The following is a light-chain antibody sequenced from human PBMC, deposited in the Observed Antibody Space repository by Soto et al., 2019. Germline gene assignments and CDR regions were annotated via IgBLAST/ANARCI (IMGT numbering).Light chain of an antibody. V-gene: IGKV3-15*01. CDR2: GAS. CDR1: QSVSSN. CDR3: QQYNNWGT. Sequence: EIVMTQSPATLSVSPGERATLSCRASQSVSSNLAWYQQKPGQAPRLLIYGASTRAPGIPARFSGSGSGTDFTLTISSLQSEDFAVYYCQQYNNWGTFGQGTKVEIK. J-gene: IGKJ1*01.